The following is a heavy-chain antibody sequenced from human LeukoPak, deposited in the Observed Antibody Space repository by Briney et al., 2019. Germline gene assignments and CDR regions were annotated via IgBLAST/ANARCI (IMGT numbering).Heavy chain of an antibody. CDR2: ISWNSGSI. CDR1: GFTFDDYA. CDR3: AKDVEMATISAFDI. D-gene: IGHD5-24*01. J-gene: IGHJ3*02. Sequence: GGSLRLSCAASGFTFDDYAMHWVRQAPGKGLGWVSGISWNSGSIGYADSVKGRFTISRDNAKNSLYLQMNSLRAEDTALYYCAKDVEMATISAFDIWGQGTMVTVSS. V-gene: IGHV3-9*01.